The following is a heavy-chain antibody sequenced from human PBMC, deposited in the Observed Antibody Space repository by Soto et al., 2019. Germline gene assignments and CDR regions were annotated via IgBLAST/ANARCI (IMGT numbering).Heavy chain of an antibody. CDR1: GGSISSSSYY. CDR2: IYYSGST. D-gene: IGHD3-16*01. J-gene: IGHJ4*02. V-gene: IGHV4-39*01. CDR3: ARLVWGPADKHFDY. Sequence: SETLSLTCTVSGGSISSSSYYWGWIRQPPGKGLEWIGSIYYSGSTYYNPSLKSRVTISVDTSKNQFSLKLSSVTAADTAVYYCARLVWGPADKHFDYWGQGTLVTVSS.